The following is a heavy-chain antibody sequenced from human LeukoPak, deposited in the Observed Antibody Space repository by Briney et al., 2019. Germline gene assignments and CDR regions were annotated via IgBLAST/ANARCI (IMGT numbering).Heavy chain of an antibody. Sequence: KPSENLSLNCTVSGGSISSSSYYWGWIRQPPGKGLEWIGRIYYSGSTYYNPSLKSRVTISVDTSKNQFSLKLSSVTAADTAVYYCARTFMVRGVIITSDFDYWGQGTLVTVSS. D-gene: IGHD3-10*01. CDR1: GGSISSSSYY. J-gene: IGHJ4*02. V-gene: IGHV4-39*01. CDR3: ARTFMVRGVIITSDFDY. CDR2: IYYSGST.